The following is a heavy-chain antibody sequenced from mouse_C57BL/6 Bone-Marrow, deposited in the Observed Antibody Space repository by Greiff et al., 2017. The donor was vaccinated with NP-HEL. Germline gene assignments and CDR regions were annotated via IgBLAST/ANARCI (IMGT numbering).Heavy chain of an antibody. V-gene: IGHV14-3*01. CDR2: IDPANGNT. CDR1: GFNIKNTY. D-gene: IGHD1-1*01. Sequence: VHVKQSVAELVRPGASVKLSCTASGFNIKNTYMHWVKQRPEQGLEWIGRIDPANGNTKYAPKFQGKATITADTSSNTAYLQLSSLTSEDTAIYYCARTTVVAPPWFAYWGQGTLVTVSA. CDR3: ARTTVVAPPWFAY. J-gene: IGHJ3*01.